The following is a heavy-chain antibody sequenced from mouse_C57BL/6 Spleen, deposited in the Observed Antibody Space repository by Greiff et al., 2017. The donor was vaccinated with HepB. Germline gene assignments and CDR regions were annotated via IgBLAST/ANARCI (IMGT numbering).Heavy chain of an antibody. V-gene: IGHV6-3*01. Sequence: EVQGVESGGGLVQPGGSMKLSCVASGFTFSNYWMNWVRQSPEKGLEWVAQIRLKSDNYATHYAESVKGRFTISRDDSKSSVYLQMNNLRAEDTGIYYCTGYYYGSFDYWGQGTTLTVAS. J-gene: IGHJ2*01. CDR2: IRLKSDNYAT. CDR3: TGYYYGSFDY. CDR1: GFTFSNYW. D-gene: IGHD1-1*01.